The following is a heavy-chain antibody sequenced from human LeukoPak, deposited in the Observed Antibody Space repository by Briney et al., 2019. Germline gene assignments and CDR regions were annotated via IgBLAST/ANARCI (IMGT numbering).Heavy chain of an antibody. D-gene: IGHD3-10*01. Sequence: GESLKISCAASGFTGNDYCLYWFRQPPGKGLVWISLIKNDGRSTTYADSVKGRFTISRDNGKNMLYLQINSLRAEDTALYYCARANGGADSWGQGTLVTVSS. CDR3: ARANGGADS. CDR2: IKNDGRST. J-gene: IGHJ4*02. CDR1: GFTGNDYC. V-gene: IGHV3-74*01.